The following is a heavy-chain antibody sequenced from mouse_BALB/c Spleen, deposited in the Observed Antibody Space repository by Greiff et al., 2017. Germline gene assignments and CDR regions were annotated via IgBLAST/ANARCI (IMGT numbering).Heavy chain of an antibody. CDR2: ISYSGST. D-gene: IGHD1-1*01. CDR3: ARYRYYGSSPYYFDY. V-gene: IGHV3-8*02. J-gene: IGHJ2*01. Sequence: EVKLQESGPSLVKPSQTLSLTCSVTGDSITSGYWNWIRKFPGNKLEYMGYISYSGSTYYNPSLKSRISITRDTSKNQYYLQLNSVTTEDTATYYCARYRYYGSSPYYFDYWGQGTTLTVSS. CDR1: GDSITSGY.